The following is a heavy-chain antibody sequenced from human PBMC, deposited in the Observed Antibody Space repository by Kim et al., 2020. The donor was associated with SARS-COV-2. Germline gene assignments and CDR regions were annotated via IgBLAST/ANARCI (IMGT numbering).Heavy chain of an antibody. J-gene: IGHJ4*02. CDR1: GGSFSGYY. Sequence: SETLSLTCAVYGGSFSGYYWSWIRQPPGKGLEWIGEINHSGSTNYNPSLKSRVTISVDTSKNQFSLKLSSVTAADTAVYYCATWMATIGSDYWGQGTLVTVSS. D-gene: IGHD5-12*01. V-gene: IGHV4-34*01. CDR2: INHSGST. CDR3: ATWMATIGSDY.